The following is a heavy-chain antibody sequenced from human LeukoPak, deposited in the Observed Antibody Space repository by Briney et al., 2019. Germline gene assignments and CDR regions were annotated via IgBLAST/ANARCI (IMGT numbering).Heavy chain of an antibody. D-gene: IGHD3-22*01. Sequence: SVKVSCKASGGTFSSYAISWVRQAPGQGLEWMGRIIPILGIANYAQKFQGRVTITADKSTSTAYMELSSLRSEDTAVYYCVYDSSGYYYLFDYCGQGTLVTVSS. CDR3: VYDSSGYYYLFDY. J-gene: IGHJ4*02. CDR1: GGTFSSYA. CDR2: IIPILGIA. V-gene: IGHV1-69*04.